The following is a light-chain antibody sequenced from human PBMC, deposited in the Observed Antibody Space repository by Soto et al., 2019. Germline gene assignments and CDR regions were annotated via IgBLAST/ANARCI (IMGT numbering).Light chain of an antibody. CDR2: GAS. CDR3: QQYGSSPPIT. CDR1: QSVSSSY. Sequence: EIVLPQSPGTLSLSPGERATLSCRASQSVSSSYLAWYQQKPGQAPRLLIYGASSRATGIPDRFSGSGSGTDFTLTISRLEPEDFAVYYCQQYGSSPPITFGQGTQLEIK. V-gene: IGKV3-20*01. J-gene: IGKJ5*01.